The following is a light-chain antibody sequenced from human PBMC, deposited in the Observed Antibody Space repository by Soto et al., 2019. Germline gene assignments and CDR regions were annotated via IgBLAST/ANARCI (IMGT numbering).Light chain of an antibody. CDR1: QSISSY. V-gene: IGKV1-39*01. CDR3: QQSHSTPLT. J-gene: IGKJ4*01. Sequence: DIQMTQSPSSLSASVGDRVTITCRASQSISSYLNWYQQKPGKAPKVLIPGASSLQSGVPLRFSGSGSGTDFTLTISSLQSEDFASYYCQQSHSTPLTFGGGTKVEIK. CDR2: GAS.